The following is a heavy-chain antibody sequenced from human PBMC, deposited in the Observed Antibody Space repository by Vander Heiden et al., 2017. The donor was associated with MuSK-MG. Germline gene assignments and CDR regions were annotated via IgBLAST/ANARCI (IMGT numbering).Heavy chain of an antibody. CDR1: GFTLRDYY. CDR3: ARVRLEQYYYYYMDV. J-gene: IGHJ6*03. CDR2: ISSGDNTI. Sequence: QVQLVESGGGLVKPGGSLRLSCAASGFTLRDYYMSWIRQAPGKGLEWVSYISSGDNTIYYADSVRGRFTISRDNAKNSLYLQMNSLRAEDTAVYYCARVRLEQYYYYYMDVWGKGTTVTVSS. V-gene: IGHV3-11*01. D-gene: IGHD1-1*01.